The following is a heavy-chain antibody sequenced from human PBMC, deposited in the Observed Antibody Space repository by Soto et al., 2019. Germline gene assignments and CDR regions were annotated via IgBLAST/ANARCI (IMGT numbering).Heavy chain of an antibody. CDR1: GFTFSNAW. V-gene: IGHV3-15*01. CDR2: IKSKTDGGTT. D-gene: IGHD3-10*01. J-gene: IGHJ4*02. CDR3: TTDPALLWFGELFNY. Sequence: PGGSLRLSCAASGFTFSNAWMSWVRQAPGKGLEWVGRIKSKTDGGTTDYAAPVKGRFTISRDDSKNTLYLQMNSLKTEDTAVYYCTTDPALLWFGELFNYWGQGALVTVSS.